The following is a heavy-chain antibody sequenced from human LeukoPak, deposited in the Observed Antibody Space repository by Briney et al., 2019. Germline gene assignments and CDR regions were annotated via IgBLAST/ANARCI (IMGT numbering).Heavy chain of an antibody. CDR2: IYYSGST. CDR1: GGSISSSSYY. Sequence: SETLSLTCTVSGGSISSSSYYWGWIRQPPGKGLEWIGSIYYSGSTYYNPSLKSRVTISVDTSKNQFSLKLSSVTAADTAVYYCAGVARVVQAAIDNWFDPWGQGTLVTVSS. D-gene: IGHD2-2*01. J-gene: IGHJ5*02. V-gene: IGHV4-39*07. CDR3: AGVARVVQAAIDNWFDP.